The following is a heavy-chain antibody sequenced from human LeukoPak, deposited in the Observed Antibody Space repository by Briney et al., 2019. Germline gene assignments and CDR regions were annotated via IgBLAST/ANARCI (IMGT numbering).Heavy chain of an antibody. J-gene: IGHJ4*02. Sequence: PSETLSLTCAVYGGSFSGYYWSWIRQPPGKGLEWIGEINHSGSTNHNPSLKSRVTISVDTSKNQFSLRLSSVTAADTAVYYCARGPWVRGVRFDYWGQGTLVTVSS. V-gene: IGHV4-34*01. D-gene: IGHD3-10*01. CDR1: GGSFSGYY. CDR3: ARGPWVRGVRFDY. CDR2: INHSGST.